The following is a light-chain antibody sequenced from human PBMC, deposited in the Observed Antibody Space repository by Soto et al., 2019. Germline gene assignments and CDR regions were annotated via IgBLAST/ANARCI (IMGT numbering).Light chain of an antibody. CDR3: QQYNSYSA. CDR2: DAS. Sequence: DIQMTQSPSTLSASVGDRVTITCRASQSINTWLAWYQQKPGTVPKLLIYDASSLESGVPSRFSGSGSGTEFTLTISSLQPDDFATYYCQQYNSYSAFGQGTKVDIK. J-gene: IGKJ1*01. CDR1: QSINTW. V-gene: IGKV1-5*01.